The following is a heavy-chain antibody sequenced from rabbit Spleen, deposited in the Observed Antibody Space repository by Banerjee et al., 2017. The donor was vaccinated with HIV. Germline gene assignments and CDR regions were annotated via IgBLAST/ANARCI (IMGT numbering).Heavy chain of an antibody. CDR1: GVSFSSSSY. D-gene: IGHD7-1*01. CDR2: IGTSYGST. Sequence: QEQLEESGGDLVKPGASLTLTCTASGVSFSSSSYMCWVRQAPGKGLEWIGCIGTSYGSTWYASWAKGRFTISKISSTTVTLQMTSLTAADTATHFCARGDYGVGYIDLWGQGTLVTVS. V-gene: IGHV1S45*01. J-gene: IGHJ4*01. CDR3: ARGDYGVGYIDL.